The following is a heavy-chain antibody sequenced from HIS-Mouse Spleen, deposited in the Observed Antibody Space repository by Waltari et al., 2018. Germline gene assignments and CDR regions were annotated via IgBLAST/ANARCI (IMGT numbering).Heavy chain of an antibody. V-gene: IGHV4-39*07. J-gene: IGHJ2*01. D-gene: IGHD6-13*01. CDR1: GGSISSSISY. CDR3: AREIPYSSSWYDWYFDL. Sequence: QLQLQESGPGLVKPSETLSLTCTVSGGSISSSISYWGWIRQPPGKGRGWIGSIYYSGSTYYNPSLKSRVTISVDTSKNQFSLKLSSVTAADTAVYYCAREIPYSSSWYDWYFDLWGRGTLVTVSS. CDR2: IYYSGST.